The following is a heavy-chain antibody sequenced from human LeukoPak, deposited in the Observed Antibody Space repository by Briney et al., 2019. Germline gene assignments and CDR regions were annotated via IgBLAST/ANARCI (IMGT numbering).Heavy chain of an antibody. CDR2: IKFHGHET. CDR1: GFNFNNYD. D-gene: IGHD6-6*01. J-gene: IGHJ4*02. CDR3: AKDRGIAALTAYFDY. Sequence: GGSLRLSCVASGFNFNNYDLHWVRQAPGKGLEWVAFIKFHGHETFYADSVGGRFTFSRDNSRNTSYLQMNSLRSEDTAVYYCAKDRGIAALTAYFDYWGQGTLVTVSS. V-gene: IGHV3-30*02.